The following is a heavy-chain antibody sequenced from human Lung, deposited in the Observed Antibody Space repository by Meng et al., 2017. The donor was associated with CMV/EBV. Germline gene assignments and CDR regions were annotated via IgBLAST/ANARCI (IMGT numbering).Heavy chain of an antibody. CDR3: ARVGGMTTRVRGVRYHSGLDV. CDR2: INPSGGST. J-gene: IGHJ6*02. V-gene: IGHV1-46*01. CDR1: GYTFTSYY. Sequence: ASVXVSXXASGYTFTSYYMHWVRQAPGQGLEWMGIINPSGGSTSYAQKFQGRVTMTRDTSISTAYMELSSLRSADTAVYYCARVGGMTTRVRGVRYHSGLDVWGQGTTVTVSS. D-gene: IGHD3-10*01.